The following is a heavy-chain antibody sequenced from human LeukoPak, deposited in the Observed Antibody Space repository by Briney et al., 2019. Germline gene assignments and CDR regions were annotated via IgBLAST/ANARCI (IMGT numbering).Heavy chain of an antibody. J-gene: IGHJ4*02. D-gene: IGHD2-8*01. CDR3: ARDSIVLMVYASLFDY. CDR1: GYTFTNYA. Sequence: ASVKVSCKASGYTFTNYAISWVRQAPGQGLEWVGWISAYNGNTNYAQKLQGRVTMTTDTSTSTAYMELRSLRSDDTAVYYCARDSIVLMVYASLFDYWGQGTLVTVSS. CDR2: ISAYNGNT. V-gene: IGHV1-18*01.